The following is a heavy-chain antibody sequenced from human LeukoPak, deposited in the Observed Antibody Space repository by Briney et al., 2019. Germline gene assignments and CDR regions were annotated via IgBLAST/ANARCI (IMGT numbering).Heavy chain of an antibody. CDR2: INHSGST. CDR3: ASVDGGNFSFDY. Sequence: PSETLSLTCAVYGGPFSGYYWSWIRQPPGKGLEWIGEINHSGSTNYNPSLKSRVTILVDTSKNQFSLKLSSVTAADTAVYYCASVDGGNFSFDYWGQGTLVTVSS. V-gene: IGHV4-34*01. J-gene: IGHJ4*02. CDR1: GGPFSGYY. D-gene: IGHD4-23*01.